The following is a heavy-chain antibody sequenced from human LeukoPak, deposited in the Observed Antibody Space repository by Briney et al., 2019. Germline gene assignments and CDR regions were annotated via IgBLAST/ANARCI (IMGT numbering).Heavy chain of an antibody. D-gene: IGHD3-10*01. J-gene: IGHJ3*02. CDR1: GFTFSSYE. CDR3: ARAGLEGDAFDI. V-gene: IGHV3-48*03. Sequence: GGSRSFSCAASGFTFSSYEMKWVRQAQGRGLGWVSYISSSGSIIYYADSVKGRFTISRDNAKNSLYLQMNSLRGEDTAVYYCARAGLEGDAFDIWGQGTMVTVSS. CDR2: ISSSGSII.